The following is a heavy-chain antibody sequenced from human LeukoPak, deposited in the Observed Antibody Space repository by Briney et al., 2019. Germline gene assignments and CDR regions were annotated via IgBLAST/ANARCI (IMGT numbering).Heavy chain of an antibody. CDR2: INPNTGGT. Sequence: GASVKVSCKASGYTFTGYYMHWVRQAPGQGLEWMGWINPNTGGTNYAQKFQGRVTMTRDTSISTAYMELSRLRSDDTAVYYCARDFGGLFGMDVWGKGTTVTVSS. D-gene: IGHD3-10*01. CDR1: GYTFTGYY. CDR3: ARDFGGLFGMDV. J-gene: IGHJ6*04. V-gene: IGHV1-2*02.